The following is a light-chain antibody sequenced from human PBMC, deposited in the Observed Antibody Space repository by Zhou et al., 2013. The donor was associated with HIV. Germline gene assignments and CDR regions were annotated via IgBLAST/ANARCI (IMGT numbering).Light chain of an antibody. CDR1: QSVSSSY. J-gene: IGKJ3*01. CDR3: QQYDTSPS. Sequence: EIVLTQSPGTLSLSPGERATLSCRASQSVSSSYLAWYQQKPGQAPRLLIYAASNRATGIPDRFSGSGSGTDFTLTISKLEPEDFAVYFCQQYDTSPSFGPGTKVDI. CDR2: AAS. V-gene: IGKV3-20*01.